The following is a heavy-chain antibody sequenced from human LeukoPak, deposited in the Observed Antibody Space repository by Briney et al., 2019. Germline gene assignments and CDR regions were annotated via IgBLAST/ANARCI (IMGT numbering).Heavy chain of an antibody. V-gene: IGHV4-34*01. J-gene: IGHJ5*02. CDR3: ARGGGVTTVTTNWFDP. CDR1: GGSLSGSY. CDR2: INHSGSA. D-gene: IGHD4-17*01. Sequence: SETLSLTCAVYGGSLSGSYWSWIRQPPGKGLEWIGEINHSGSANYNPSLKSRVTISVDTSKNQFSLKLSSVTAADTAVYYCARGGGVTTVTTNWFDPWGQGTLVTVSS.